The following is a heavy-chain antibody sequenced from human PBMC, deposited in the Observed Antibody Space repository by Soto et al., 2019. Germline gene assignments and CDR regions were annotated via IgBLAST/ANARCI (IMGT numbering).Heavy chain of an antibody. D-gene: IGHD5-18*01. Sequence: PGGSLRLSCAASGFTFSSYAMSLVRQAPGKGLECVSAISGSGGSTYYADSVKGRFTISRDNSKNTLYLQMNSLRAEDTAVYYCARDQRVQLWYYYYYGMDVWGQGTTVTVSS. CDR2: ISGSGGST. CDR1: GFTFSSYA. J-gene: IGHJ6*02. CDR3: ARDQRVQLWYYYYYGMDV. V-gene: IGHV3-23*01.